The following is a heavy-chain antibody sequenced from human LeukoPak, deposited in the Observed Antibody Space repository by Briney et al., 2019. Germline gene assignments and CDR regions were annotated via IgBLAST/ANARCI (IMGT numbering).Heavy chain of an antibody. J-gene: IGHJ4*02. CDR1: GGSFSGYY. Sequence: PSETLSLTCAVYGGSFSGYYWSWIRQPPGKGLEWIGEINHSGSTNYNPSLKSRVTISVDTSKNQFSLKLSSVTAADTAVYYCASTERMIQSHDYWGQGTLVTVSS. CDR2: INHSGST. CDR3: ASTERMIQSHDY. D-gene: IGHD3-16*01. V-gene: IGHV4-34*01.